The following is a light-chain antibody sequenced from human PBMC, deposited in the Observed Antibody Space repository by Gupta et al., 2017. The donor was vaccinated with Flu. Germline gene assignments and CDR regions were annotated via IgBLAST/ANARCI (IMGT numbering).Light chain of an antibody. CDR1: SSNIGRNP. CDR2: INN. J-gene: IGLJ3*02. Sequence: RLTISCSGTSSNIGRNPVNWYQHLPGTAPKLLIHINNQRTSGVPARFSGSKSGTSASLAISALQSEDEAHYYGAAWDDSLNGWVFGGPTKLTVL. V-gene: IGLV1-44*01. CDR3: AAWDDSLNGWV.